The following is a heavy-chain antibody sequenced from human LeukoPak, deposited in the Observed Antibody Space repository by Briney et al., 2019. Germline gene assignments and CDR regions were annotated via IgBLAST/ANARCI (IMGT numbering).Heavy chain of an antibody. CDR1: GFTVSSNY. CDR3: TRGGID. Sequence: GGSLRLSCAASGFTVSSNYMSWVRQAPGKGLEWVSLIFSGGSAYYADSVKGRFTTSRDNSKNTLYLQMNSLRAEDVALYYCTRGGIDWGQGILVTVSS. V-gene: IGHV3-66*01. CDR2: IFSGGSA. J-gene: IGHJ4*02.